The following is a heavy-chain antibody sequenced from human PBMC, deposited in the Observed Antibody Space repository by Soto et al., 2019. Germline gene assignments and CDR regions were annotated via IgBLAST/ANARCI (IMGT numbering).Heavy chain of an antibody. CDR1: GGSFSGYY. Sequence: SETLSLTCAVYGGSFSGYYWSWIRQPPGKGLEWIGEINHSGSTNYNPSLKSRVTISVGTSKNQFSLKLSSVTAADTAVYYCARGPYDFWSGYSPGYYYGMDVWGQGTTVTVSS. CDR3: ARGPYDFWSGYSPGYYYGMDV. CDR2: INHSGST. V-gene: IGHV4-34*01. J-gene: IGHJ6*02. D-gene: IGHD3-3*01.